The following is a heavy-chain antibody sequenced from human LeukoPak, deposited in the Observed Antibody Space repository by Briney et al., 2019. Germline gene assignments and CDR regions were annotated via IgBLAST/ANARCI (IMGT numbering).Heavy chain of an antibody. D-gene: IGHD3-9*01. CDR3: TREKYDILTGYYYYYYYMDV. CDR1: GFTFGDYA. V-gene: IGHV3-49*04. CDR2: IRSKAYGGTT. Sequence: GGSLRLSCTASGFTFGDYAMSWVRQAPGKGLEWVGFIRSKAYGGTTEYAASVKGRFTISRDDSKSIAYLQMNSLKTEDTAVYYCTREKYDILTGYYYYYYYMDVWGKGTTVTISS. J-gene: IGHJ6*03.